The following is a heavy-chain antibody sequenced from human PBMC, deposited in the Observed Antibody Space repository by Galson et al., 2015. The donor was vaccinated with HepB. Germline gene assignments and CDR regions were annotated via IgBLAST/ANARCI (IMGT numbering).Heavy chain of an antibody. CDR2: INTNTENP. V-gene: IGHV7-4-1*01. J-gene: IGHJ6*02. Sequence: SVKVSCKASGYVFTDYSINWVRQAPGQGLEWMGWINTNTENPTSAQGFTGRFVFSVGTSISTAYLQIDSLKADDTAVYYCARSGFGVAAAQGDFYYYYGMDVWGQGTTVAVSS. D-gene: IGHD3-10*01. CDR3: ARSGFGVAAAQGDFYYYYGMDV. CDR1: GYVFTDYS.